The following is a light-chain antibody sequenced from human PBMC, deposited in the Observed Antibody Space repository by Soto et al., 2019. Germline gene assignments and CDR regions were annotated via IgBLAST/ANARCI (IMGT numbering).Light chain of an antibody. CDR3: QKYDNAPLT. CDR1: QDISTY. V-gene: IGKV1-27*01. Sequence: DIQMTQAPSSLSASVGDRVTITCRARQDISTYLAWYQHKPGKVPKLLISAAYTLQSGVPPRFSGSGSGTDFTLTISSLQPEDVATYYCQKYDNAPLTVGGGTKVEIK. J-gene: IGKJ4*01. CDR2: AAY.